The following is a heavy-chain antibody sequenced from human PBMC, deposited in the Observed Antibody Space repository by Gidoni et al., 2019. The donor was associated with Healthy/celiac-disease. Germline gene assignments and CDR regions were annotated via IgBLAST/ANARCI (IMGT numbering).Heavy chain of an antibody. J-gene: IGHJ4*02. D-gene: IGHD1-1*01. CDR3: ARVGTTGTTDYFDY. Sequence: QVQLHESRPGLLKHSETLSLTCTVSVGSASSGSYYWSWSRQPPGKGLEWIGYIYYSGSTNYNPSLKSRVTISVDTSKTQFSRKLSSVTAADTAVYYCARVGTTGTTDYFDYWGQGTLVTVSS. CDR1: VGSASSGSYY. V-gene: IGHV4-61*01. CDR2: IYYSGST.